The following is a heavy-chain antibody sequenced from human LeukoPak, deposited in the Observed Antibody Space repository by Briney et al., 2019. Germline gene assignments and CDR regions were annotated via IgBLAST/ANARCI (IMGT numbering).Heavy chain of an antibody. D-gene: IGHD6-19*01. CDR3: AKDSIAVAGSNWFDP. CDR2: IWTSGDST. Sequence: GRSLRLSCAASGFTFSSYGMHWVRQAPGKGLEWVSAIWTSGDSTYYADSVKGRFTIPRDNSKNTLYLQMNSLRAEDTAIYYCAKDSIAVAGSNWFDPWGQGTLITVSS. CDR1: GFTFSSYG. J-gene: IGHJ5*02. V-gene: IGHV3-23*01.